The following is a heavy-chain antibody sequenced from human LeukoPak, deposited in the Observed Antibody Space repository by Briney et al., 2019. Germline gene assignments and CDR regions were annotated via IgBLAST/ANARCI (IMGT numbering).Heavy chain of an antibody. CDR2: IWYDGSNK. Sequence: GRSLSLSCAASGFTFSSYGMHWVRQAPGKGLEWVAVIWYDGSNKYYADSVKGRFTISRDNSKNTLYLQMNSLRAEDTAVYYCAKDVWVDSSGYGDYWGQGTLVTVSS. D-gene: IGHD3-22*01. CDR3: AKDVWVDSSGYGDY. V-gene: IGHV3-33*06. CDR1: GFTFSSYG. J-gene: IGHJ4*02.